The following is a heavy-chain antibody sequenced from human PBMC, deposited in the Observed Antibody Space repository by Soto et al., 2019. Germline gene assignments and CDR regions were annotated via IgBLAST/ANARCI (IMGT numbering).Heavy chain of an antibody. CDR1: GFTFSSYA. CDR2: ISIRGGDE. V-gene: IGHV3-30*03. J-gene: IGHJ4*02. Sequence: HVQLVESGGGVVQPGTSLRLSCAASGFTFSSYAMHWARQAPGKGLEWVTVISIRGGDEYYAESVRGRFTISRDDSKNTLYLHMDSLRVEDTAVYYCARGTIVARQHLDYWGQGTLVTVSS. CDR3: ARGTIVARQHLDY. D-gene: IGHD6-6*01.